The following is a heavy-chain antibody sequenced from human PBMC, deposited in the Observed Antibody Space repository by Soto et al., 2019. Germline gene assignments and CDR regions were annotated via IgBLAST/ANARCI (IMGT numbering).Heavy chain of an antibody. CDR2: INAGNGNT. CDR3: ARDKQIANWNTYATYLQEYFDY. V-gene: IGHV1-3*01. CDR1: GYTFTSYA. D-gene: IGHD1-1*01. J-gene: IGHJ4*02. Sequence: ASVKISCKASGYTFTSYAMHWVRQAPGQRLEWMGWINAGNGNTKYSQKLQGRVTITRDTSASTAYMELSSLRSEDTAVYYCARDKQIANWNTYATYLQEYFDYWGQGTLVTVAX.